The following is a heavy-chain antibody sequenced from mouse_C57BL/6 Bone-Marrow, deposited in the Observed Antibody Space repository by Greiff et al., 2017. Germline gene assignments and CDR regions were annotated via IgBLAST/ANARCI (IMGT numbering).Heavy chain of an antibody. V-gene: IGHV1-61*01. CDR3: ARWRLRPFYYAMDY. CDR1: GYTFTSYW. CDR2: IYPSDSET. J-gene: IGHJ4*01. Sequence: QVQLQQPGAELVRPGSSVKLSCKASGYTFTSYWMDWVKQTPGQGLEWIGNIYPSDSETHYNQKVTDKATLTVDKYSSTAYMQLSRLASEDYAGYYCARWRLRPFYYAMDYWGQGTSVTVSS. D-gene: IGHD2-4*01.